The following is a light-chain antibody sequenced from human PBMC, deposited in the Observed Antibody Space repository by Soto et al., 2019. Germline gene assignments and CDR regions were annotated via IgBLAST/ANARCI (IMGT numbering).Light chain of an antibody. V-gene: IGKV3-20*01. CDR1: QSVSSSY. CDR2: GAS. CDR3: PQYGSSPPIT. J-gene: IGKJ5*01. Sequence: EIMLTQSPGTLSLSPGERATLSCRASQSVSSSYLAWYQQKPGQAPRLLIYGASSRATGIPDRFSGSGSGTDFTLTISRLEPEDFAVYYCPQYGSSPPITFGQGTRLEIK.